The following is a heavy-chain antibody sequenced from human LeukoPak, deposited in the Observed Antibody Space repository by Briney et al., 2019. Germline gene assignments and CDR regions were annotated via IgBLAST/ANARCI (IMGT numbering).Heavy chain of an antibody. CDR3: SNGRTSSGTLQHDY. J-gene: IGHJ4*02. CDR1: GFTFSSFA. D-gene: IGHD6-19*01. V-gene: IGHV3-23*01. Sequence: GGSLRLSCAASGFTFSSFAMSWVRQAPGQGLEWVSAISDNSGNTYYADSVKGRFTISRDNSENTLYLQMNSLRAEDTALYYCSNGRTSSGTLQHDYWGQGTLVTVPS. CDR2: ISDNSGNT.